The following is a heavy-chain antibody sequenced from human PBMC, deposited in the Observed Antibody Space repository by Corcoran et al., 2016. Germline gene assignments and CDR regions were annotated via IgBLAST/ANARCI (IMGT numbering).Heavy chain of an antibody. CDR1: GFTFSSYS. D-gene: IGHD3-3*01. CDR2: ISSSSSTI. J-gene: IGHJ5*02. V-gene: IGHV3-48*02. Sequence: EVQLVESGGGLVQPGESLRLSCAASGFTFSSYSMNWVRQAPGKGLEWVSYISSSSSTIYYAESVKGRFTISRDNAKNSLYLQMHSLRDEDTAVYYCARDSCAWGIFGVATGWFYPWGPGTLVTVSS. CDR3: ARDSCAWGIFGVATGWFYP.